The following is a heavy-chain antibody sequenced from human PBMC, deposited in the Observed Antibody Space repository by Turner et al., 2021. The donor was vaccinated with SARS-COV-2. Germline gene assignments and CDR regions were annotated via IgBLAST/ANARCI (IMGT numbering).Heavy chain of an antibody. Sequence: EEQLVESGGGLVQPGRSLRLSCAATGFGFDDYARYWVRQGPGKGLEWVSGISWNSGSVGYADSVKGRFTISRDNAKNSLYLQMNSLRSEDTALYYCAKGVGVGQSNGWSDAFDVWGQGTMVTVSS. CDR3: AKGVGVGQSNGWSDAFDV. D-gene: IGHD6-19*01. J-gene: IGHJ3*01. V-gene: IGHV3-9*01. CDR1: GFGFDDYA. CDR2: ISWNSGSV.